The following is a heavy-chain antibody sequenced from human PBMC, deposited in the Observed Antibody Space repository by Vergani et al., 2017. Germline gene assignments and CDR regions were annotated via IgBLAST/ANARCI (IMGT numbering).Heavy chain of an antibody. J-gene: IGHJ4*02. V-gene: IGHV4-61*02. CDR3: ARGRLADYFDY. CDR1: GGSISSGSYY. CDR2: IYTSGST. D-gene: IGHD6-13*01. Sequence: QVQLQESGPGLVKPSQTLSLTCTVSGGSISSGSYYWSWIRQPAGKGLEWIGRIYTSGSTNYNPSLKSRVTISVVTSKNQFSLKLSSVTAADTAVYYCARGRLADYFDYWGQGTLVTVSS.